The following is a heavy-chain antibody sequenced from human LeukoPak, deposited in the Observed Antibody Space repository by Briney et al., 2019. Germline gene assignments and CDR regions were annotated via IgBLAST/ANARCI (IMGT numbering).Heavy chain of an antibody. CDR3: VRGVAAAGISL. CDR1: GFTFDDYG. V-gene: IGHV3-20*04. J-gene: IGHJ1*01. Sequence: PGGSLRLSCAASGFTFDDYGMSWVRQAPGRGLEWVSGINWNGGRTGYADSVKGRFTISRDNAKNSLYLQMNSLRAEDTALFYCVRGVAAAGISLWGQGTLVTVSS. D-gene: IGHD6-13*01. CDR2: INWNGGRT.